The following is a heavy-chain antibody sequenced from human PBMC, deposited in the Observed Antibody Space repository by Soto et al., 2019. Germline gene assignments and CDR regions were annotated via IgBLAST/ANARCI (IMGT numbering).Heavy chain of an antibody. V-gene: IGHV4-59*01. D-gene: IGHD6-13*01. CDR3: ARGDGYSITYYYYYGMDV. J-gene: IGHJ6*02. CDR1: GGSISSYY. CDR2: IYYSGST. Sequence: QVQLQESGPGLVKPSETLSLTCTVSGGSISSYYWSWIRQPPGKGLEWIGYIYYSGSTNYNPSLKSRVTISVDTSKNQCSLKLSSVTAADTAVYYCARGDGYSITYYYYYGMDVWGQGTTVTVSS.